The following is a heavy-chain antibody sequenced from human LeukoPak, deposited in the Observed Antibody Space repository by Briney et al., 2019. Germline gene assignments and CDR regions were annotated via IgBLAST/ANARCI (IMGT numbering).Heavy chain of an antibody. CDR3: ARELGMIGPGEADY. CDR2: INTNTGNP. J-gene: IGHJ4*02. Sequence: ASVKVSCKASGYTFTSYGISWVRQAPGQGLEWMGWINTNTGNPTYAQGFTGRFVFSLDTSVSTAYLQISSLKAEDTAVYYCARELGMIGPGEADYWGQGTLVTVSS. V-gene: IGHV7-4-1*02. D-gene: IGHD3-22*01. CDR1: GYTFTSYG.